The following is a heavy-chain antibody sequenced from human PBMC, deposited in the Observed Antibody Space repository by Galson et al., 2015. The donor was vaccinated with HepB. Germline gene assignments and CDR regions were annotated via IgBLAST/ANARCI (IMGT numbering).Heavy chain of an antibody. CDR2: IIPIFGTA. D-gene: IGHD1-26*01. V-gene: IGHV1-69*13. Sequence: SVKVSCKASGGTFSSYAISWVRQAPGQGLEWMGGIIPIFGTANYAQKFQGRVTITADESTSTAYMELSSLRSEDTAVYYCARGAGWGELLGPYYYYMDVWGKGTTVTVSS. CDR3: ARGAGWGELLGPYYYYMDV. J-gene: IGHJ6*03. CDR1: GGTFSSYA.